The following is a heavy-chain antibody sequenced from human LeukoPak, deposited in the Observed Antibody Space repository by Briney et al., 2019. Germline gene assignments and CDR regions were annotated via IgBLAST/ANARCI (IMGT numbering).Heavy chain of an antibody. CDR2: IYYSGST. CDR3: ARRTAGSYGDYLSYYYYMDV. D-gene: IGHD4-17*01. CDR1: GGSISSSSYY. V-gene: IGHV4-39*01. J-gene: IGHJ6*03. Sequence: SETLSLTCTVSGGSISSSSYYWGWIRQPPGKGLEWIGSIYYSGSTYYNPSLKSRVTISVDTSKNQFSLKLSSVTAADTAVYYCARRTAGSYGDYLSYYYYMDVWGKGTTVTVSS.